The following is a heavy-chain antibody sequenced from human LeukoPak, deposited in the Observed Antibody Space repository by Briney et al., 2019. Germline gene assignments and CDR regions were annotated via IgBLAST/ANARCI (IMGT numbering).Heavy chain of an antibody. Sequence: PSETLSLTCTVSGGSISSHYWSWIRQPAGKGLEWIGRIYTSGSNNYNTSRKSRVTMSVDTSKNHFSLKLSSVTAADAAVYYCAGYYDFWSGYYTYWGQGTLVTVSS. J-gene: IGHJ4*02. V-gene: IGHV4-4*07. CDR2: IYTSGSN. CDR3: AGYYDFWSGYYTY. D-gene: IGHD3-3*01. CDR1: GGSISSHY.